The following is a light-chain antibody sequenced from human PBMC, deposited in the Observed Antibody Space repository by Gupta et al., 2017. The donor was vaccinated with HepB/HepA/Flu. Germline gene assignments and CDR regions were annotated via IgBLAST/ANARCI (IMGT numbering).Light chain of an antibody. Sequence: DIQMTQSPSTLSASVGDRVTITCRASQSISSWLAWYQQKPGKAPKLLIYKASSLERGVPSRFSGSGEGTEFTLTSTSLQPDDCATYYFQQYISYYTFGPGTELEI. CDR1: QSISSW. CDR3: QQYISYYT. J-gene: IGKJ2*01. CDR2: KAS. V-gene: IGKV1-5*03.